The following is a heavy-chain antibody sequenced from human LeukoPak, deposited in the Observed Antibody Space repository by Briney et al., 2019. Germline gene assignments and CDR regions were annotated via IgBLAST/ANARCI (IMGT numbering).Heavy chain of an antibody. CDR1: GGSISSYY. V-gene: IGHV4-59*01. D-gene: IGHD6-19*01. CDR3: AREYRRSGSRHFDY. J-gene: IGHJ4*02. CDR2: IYYSGST. Sequence: SETLSPTCTVSGGSISSYYWSWIRQPPGKGLEWIGYIYYSGSTNYNPSLKSRVTISVDTSKNQFSLKLSSVTAADTAVYYCAREYRRSGSRHFDYWGQGTLVTVSS.